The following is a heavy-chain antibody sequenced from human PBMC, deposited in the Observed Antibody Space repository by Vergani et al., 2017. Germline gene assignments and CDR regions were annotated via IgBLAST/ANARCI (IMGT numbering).Heavy chain of an antibody. CDR2: ISSSSSYI. J-gene: IGHJ4*02. D-gene: IGHD3-10*01. Sequence: EVQLVESGGGLVKPGGSLRLSCAASGFTFSSYSMNWVRQAPGKGLEWVSSISSSSSYIYYADSVKGRFTISRDNSKNTLYLQMGSLRAEDMAVYYCATPTPVLLWFGEYPGEAAYWGQGTLVTVSS. V-gene: IGHV3-21*01. CDR3: ATPTPVLLWFGEYPGEAAY. CDR1: GFTFSSYS.